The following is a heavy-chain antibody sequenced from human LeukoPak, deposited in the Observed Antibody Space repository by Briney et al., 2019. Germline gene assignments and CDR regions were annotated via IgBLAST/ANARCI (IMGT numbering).Heavy chain of an antibody. CDR3: ARARNNYYYGMDV. D-gene: IGHD4-11*01. J-gene: IGHJ6*02. CDR2: IYHSGST. Sequence: PSETLSPTCAVSGGSISSGGYSWSWIRQPPGKGLEWIGYIYHSGSTYYNPSLKSRVTISVDRSKNQFSLKLSSVTAADTAVYYCARARNNYYYGMDVWGQGTTVTVSS. V-gene: IGHV4-30-2*01. CDR1: GGSISSGGYS.